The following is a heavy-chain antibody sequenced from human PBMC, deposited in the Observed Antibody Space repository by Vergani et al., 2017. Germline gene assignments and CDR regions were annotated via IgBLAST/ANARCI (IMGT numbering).Heavy chain of an antibody. V-gene: IGHV1-3*04. CDR1: GYTFTSYA. CDR3: ARETGIAAAGLDY. CDR2: INTGNGNT. Sequence: QVQLVQSGAEVKKPGASVKVSCKASGYTFTSYAMHWVRQAPGQRLEWMGWINTGNGNTKYSQKFQGRVTITRDTSASTAYMELSSLRSEDTAVYYCARETGIAAAGLDYWGQGTLVTVSS. J-gene: IGHJ4*02. D-gene: IGHD6-13*01.